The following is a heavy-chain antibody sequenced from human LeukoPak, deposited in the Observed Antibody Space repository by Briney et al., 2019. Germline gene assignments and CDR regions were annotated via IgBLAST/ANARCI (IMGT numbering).Heavy chain of an antibody. J-gene: IGHJ6*02. Sequence: ASVKVSCKASGYTFTSYGISWVRQAPGQGLEWMGWISAYNGNTNYAQKLQGRVTMTTDTSTSTAYMELSSLRSEDTAVYYCASPHSGYDYYYYGMDVWGQGTTVTVSS. D-gene: IGHD5-12*01. CDR1: GYTFTSYG. CDR3: ASPHSGYDYYYYGMDV. V-gene: IGHV1-18*01. CDR2: ISAYNGNT.